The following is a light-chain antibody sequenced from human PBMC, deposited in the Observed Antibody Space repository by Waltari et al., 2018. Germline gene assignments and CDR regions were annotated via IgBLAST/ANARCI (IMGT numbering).Light chain of an antibody. V-gene: IGLV2-23*02. CDR2: EVT. CDR1: SADIGRYNL. CDR3: SSFESSRTWV. J-gene: IGLJ3*02. Sequence: QSALTQPASVSGSPGQSITISCSGTSADIGRYNLAAWYQQLPGNAPKLVIYEVTERPSELSNRFSGSKSGNTASLTISGLQAEDEADYYCSSFESSRTWVFGGGTKLTVL.